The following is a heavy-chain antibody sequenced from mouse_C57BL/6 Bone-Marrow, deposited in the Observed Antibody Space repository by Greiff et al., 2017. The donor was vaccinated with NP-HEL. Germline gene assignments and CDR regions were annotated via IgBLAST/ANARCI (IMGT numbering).Heavy chain of an antibody. CDR2: IWSGGST. CDR1: GFSLTSYG. D-gene: IGHD1-1*01. CDR3: AKYSTVVAPYAMDD. Sequence: VKLLESGPGLVQPSQSLSMTCTVSGFSLTSYGVHWVRQSPGKGLEWLGVIWSGGSTDYNADFMSRLSITKDNSKSQIFFKMNSLQADDTARYYCAKYSTVVAPYAMDDWGQGTSVTVSS. V-gene: IGHV2-5*01. J-gene: IGHJ4*01.